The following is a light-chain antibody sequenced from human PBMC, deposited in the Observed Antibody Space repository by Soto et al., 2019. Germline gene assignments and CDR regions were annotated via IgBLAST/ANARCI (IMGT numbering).Light chain of an antibody. CDR3: QQSYSTPPWT. CDR1: QSISSY. CDR2: AAS. V-gene: IGKV1-39*01. J-gene: IGKJ1*01. Sequence: DIQMTQCPSSLSPSVGDRFTITCRASQSISSYLNWYQQKPGKAPKLLIYAASSLQSGVPSRFSGSGSGTDFTLTISSLQPEDFATYYCQQSYSTPPWTFGQGTKVDIK.